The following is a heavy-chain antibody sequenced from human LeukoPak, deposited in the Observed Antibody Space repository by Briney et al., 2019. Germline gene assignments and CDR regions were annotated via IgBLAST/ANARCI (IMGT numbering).Heavy chain of an antibody. CDR1: GFTFTTSA. CDR3: AKDYGDYEGDY. D-gene: IGHD4-17*01. J-gene: IGHJ4*02. CDR2: ISGSGSST. V-gene: IGHV3-23*01. Sequence: GGSLRLSCAASGFTFTTSAMTWVRQAPGKGLEWVSAISGSGSSTYYADSVKGRFTISRDNSKNTLIPQMNRLRAEDTAVYYCAKDYGDYEGDYWGQGTLVTVSS.